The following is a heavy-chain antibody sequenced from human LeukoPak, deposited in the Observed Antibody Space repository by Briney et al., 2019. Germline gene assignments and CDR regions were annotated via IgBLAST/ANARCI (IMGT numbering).Heavy chain of an antibody. V-gene: IGHV3-23*01. J-gene: IGHJ4*02. CDR3: AKSSYYDSSGFYREYYFDY. Sequence: GGSLRHSCVASGFSFNNFGMTWVRQAPGRGLEWVSSISGTGGSTHYADSVKGRFTISRDNSKNTLYLQMNSLRAGDTAVYYCAKSSYYDSSGFYREYYFDYWGQGTLVPVSS. D-gene: IGHD3-22*01. CDR1: GFSFNNFG. CDR2: ISGTGGST.